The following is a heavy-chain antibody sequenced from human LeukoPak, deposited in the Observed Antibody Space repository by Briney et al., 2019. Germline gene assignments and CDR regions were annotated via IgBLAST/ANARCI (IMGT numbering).Heavy chain of an antibody. J-gene: IGHJ3*02. V-gene: IGHV3-21*01. CDR2: ISSSSSYI. CDR3: ARDVELRPAFDI. CDR1: GFTFSSYS. D-gene: IGHD1-26*01. Sequence: PGGSLRLSCAASGFTFSSYSMNWVCQAPGKGLEWVSSISSSSSYIYYADSVKGRFTISRDNAKNSLYLQMNSLRAEDTAVYYCARDVELRPAFDIWGQGTMVTVSS.